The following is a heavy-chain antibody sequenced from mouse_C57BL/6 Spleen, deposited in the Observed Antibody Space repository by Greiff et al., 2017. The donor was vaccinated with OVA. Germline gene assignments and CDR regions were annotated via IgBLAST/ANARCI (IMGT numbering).Heavy chain of an antibody. Sequence: QVHLKESGPGLVQPSQRLSITCTVSGFSLTSYGVHWVRQSPGKGLEWLGVIWSGGSTDYNAAFISRLSISKDNSKSQVFFKMNSLQADDTAIYYCARGYSNYGGAMDYWGQGTSVTVSS. CDR1: GFSLTSYG. J-gene: IGHJ4*01. CDR3: ARGYSNYGGAMDY. D-gene: IGHD2-5*01. V-gene: IGHV2-2*01. CDR2: IWSGGST.